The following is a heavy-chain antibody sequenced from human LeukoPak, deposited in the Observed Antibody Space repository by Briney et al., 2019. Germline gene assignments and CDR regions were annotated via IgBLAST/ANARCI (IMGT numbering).Heavy chain of an antibody. J-gene: IGHJ4*02. CDR2: ISYDGSNK. CDR1: GFTFSSYA. CDR3: ASDRGAMVRGVSGPVDY. V-gene: IGHV3-30*04. D-gene: IGHD3-10*01. Sequence: PGRSLRLSCAASGFTFSSYAMHWVRQAPGKGLEWVAVISYDGSNKYYADSVKGRFTISRDNSKNTLYLQMNSLRAEDTAVYYCASDRGAMVRGVSGPVDYWGQGTLATVSS.